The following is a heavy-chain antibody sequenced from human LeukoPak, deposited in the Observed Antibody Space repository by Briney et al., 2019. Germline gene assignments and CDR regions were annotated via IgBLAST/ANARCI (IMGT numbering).Heavy chain of an antibody. D-gene: IGHD3-3*01. CDR1: GGTFSSYA. V-gene: IGHV1-69*05. CDR3: ARSPYDFWSGYSLYNWFDP. Sequence: ASVKVSFKASGGTFSSYAISWVRQAPGQGLEWMGGIIPIFGTANYAQKFQGRVTITTDESTSTAYMELSSLRSEDTAVYYCARSPYDFWSGYSLYNWFDPWGQGTLVTVSS. CDR2: IIPIFGTA. J-gene: IGHJ5*02.